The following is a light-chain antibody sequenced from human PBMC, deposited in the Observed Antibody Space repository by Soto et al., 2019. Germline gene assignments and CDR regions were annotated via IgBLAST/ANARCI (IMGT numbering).Light chain of an antibody. J-gene: IGLJ2*01. CDR1: SSDVDDYKY. CDR3: SSKTSSSLVV. Sequence: QSALTQPASVSGSPGQSITISCSGTSSDVDDYKYVSWYQQHPGKAPKLMIYEVSNRPSGVSNRFSGSKSGNTASLTISGLQAEDEADYYCSSKTSSSLVVFGGGTQLTVL. CDR2: EVS. V-gene: IGLV2-14*01.